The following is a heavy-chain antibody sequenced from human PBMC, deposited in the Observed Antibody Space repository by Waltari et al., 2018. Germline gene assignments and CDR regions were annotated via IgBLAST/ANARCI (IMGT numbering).Heavy chain of an antibody. J-gene: IGHJ2*01. D-gene: IGHD2-8*01. V-gene: IGHV3-30*02. Sequence: QVQLVESGGGVVQPGGSLRLSCAASGFTFRSYGMHWVRQAPGKGLEWVAFIRYDGSNKYYADSVKGRFTISRDNSKNTLYLQMNSLRAEDTAVYYCAKDGGYCTNGVCYGWYFDLWGRGTLVTVSS. CDR2: IRYDGSNK. CDR3: AKDGGYCTNGVCYGWYFDL. CDR1: GFTFRSYG.